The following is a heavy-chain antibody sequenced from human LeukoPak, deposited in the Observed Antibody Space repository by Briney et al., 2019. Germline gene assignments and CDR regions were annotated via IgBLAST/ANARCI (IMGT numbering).Heavy chain of an antibody. J-gene: IGHJ4*02. CDR2: INHSGST. V-gene: IGHV4-34*01. Sequence: SETLSLTCAVYGGSFSGYYWSWIRQPPPKGLESIGEINHSGSTNYNPSLKSRVTISVDTSKNQFSLKLSSVTAEDTAVYYCARGRRENKYSSGWPTGGDYWGQGTLVNVSS. D-gene: IGHD6-19*01. CDR1: GGSFSGYY. CDR3: ARGRRENKYSSGWPTGGDY.